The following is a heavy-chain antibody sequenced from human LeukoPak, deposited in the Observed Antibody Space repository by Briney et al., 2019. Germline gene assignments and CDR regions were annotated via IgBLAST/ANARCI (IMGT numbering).Heavy chain of an antibody. Sequence: GGSLRLSCAASGFTFSSYAMYWVRQAPGKGLEWVAVISYDGSNKYYADSVKGRFTISRDNSKNTLYLQMNSLRAEDTAVYYCAREPSGDYGDYGSLFDYWGQGTLVTVSS. CDR3: AREPSGDYGDYGSLFDY. CDR1: GFTFSSYA. V-gene: IGHV3-30*04. CDR2: ISYDGSNK. J-gene: IGHJ4*02. D-gene: IGHD4-17*01.